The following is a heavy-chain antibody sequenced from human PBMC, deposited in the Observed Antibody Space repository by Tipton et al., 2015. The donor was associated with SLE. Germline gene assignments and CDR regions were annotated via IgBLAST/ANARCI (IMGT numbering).Heavy chain of an antibody. Sequence: TCTVSGGSISSYYWSWIRQPPGKGLEWIGSIYYSGSPYYNPSLKSRVTISVDTSKNQFSLKLSSVTAADTAVYYCARGWGSFQIDYWGQGTLVTVSS. D-gene: IGHD7-27*01. CDR3: ARGWGSFQIDY. V-gene: IGHV4-39*07. CDR2: IYYSGSP. J-gene: IGHJ4*02. CDR1: GGSISSYY.